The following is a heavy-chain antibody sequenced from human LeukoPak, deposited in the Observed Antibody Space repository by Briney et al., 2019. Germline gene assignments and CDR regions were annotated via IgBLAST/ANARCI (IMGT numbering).Heavy chain of an antibody. CDR2: IRYDGSNK. Sequence: GGPLPLPCAASGFTFSSYGMHWVRQPPAKGLAWVAFIRYDGSNKYYADYVKGRFTISTDHSKDTLYLQMNSLRAEDTAVYYCAKYYYGSGSYDYWGQGTLVSVSS. CDR3: AKYYYGSGSYDY. V-gene: IGHV3-30*02. J-gene: IGHJ4*02. CDR1: GFTFSSYG. D-gene: IGHD3-10*01.